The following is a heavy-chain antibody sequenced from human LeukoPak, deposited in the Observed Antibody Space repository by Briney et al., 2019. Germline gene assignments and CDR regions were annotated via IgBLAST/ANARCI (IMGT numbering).Heavy chain of an antibody. CDR2: ISYDGSNK. Sequence: GGSLRLSCAASGFTFSSYGMHWVRQAPGKGLEWVAVISYDGSNKYYADSVKGRFIISRDNSKNTLYLQMNSLRAEDTAVYYCAAEHTYYDFWSGYYGPPNYWGQGTLVTVSS. V-gene: IGHV3-30*03. D-gene: IGHD3-3*01. CDR3: AAEHTYYDFWSGYYGPPNY. J-gene: IGHJ4*02. CDR1: GFTFSSYG.